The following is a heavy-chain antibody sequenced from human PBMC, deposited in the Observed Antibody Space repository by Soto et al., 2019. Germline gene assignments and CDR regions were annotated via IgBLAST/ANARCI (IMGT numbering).Heavy chain of an antibody. CDR3: AKDLQYVDYVPLHFYGMDV. Sequence: AGGSLRLSCAASGFTFDDYAMHWVRQAPGKGLEWVSGISWNSGTIGYADSVKGRFTISRDNAKNSLYLQMNSLRAEDTALYYCAKDLQYVDYVPLHFYGMDVWGQGTTVTVSS. CDR2: ISWNSGTI. V-gene: IGHV3-9*01. J-gene: IGHJ6*02. CDR1: GFTFDDYA. D-gene: IGHD4-17*01.